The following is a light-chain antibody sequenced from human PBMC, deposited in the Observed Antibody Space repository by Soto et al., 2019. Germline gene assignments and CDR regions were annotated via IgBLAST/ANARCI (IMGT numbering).Light chain of an antibody. Sequence: DVVVTQSPVSLSVTPGEPASMSCRSSQSLNIQLHWYLQKPGQSPQLLIYLASNRASGVPDRFSGSGSGTDFTLKISRVEAEDVGVYYCMQALQKPSTFGQGTKVDIK. CDR2: LAS. J-gene: IGKJ1*01. CDR1: QSLNIQ. V-gene: IGKV2-28*01. CDR3: MQALQKPST.